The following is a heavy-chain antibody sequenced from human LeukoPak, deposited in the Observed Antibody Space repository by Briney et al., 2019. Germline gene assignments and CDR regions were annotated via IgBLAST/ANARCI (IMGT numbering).Heavy chain of an antibody. J-gene: IGHJ6*02. CDR3: ARGDIRFLEWLLAYYYYGMDV. D-gene: IGHD3-3*01. V-gene: IGHV3-30-3*01. Sequence: GRSLRLSCAASGFTFSSYAMHWVRQAPGKGLEWVAVISYDGSNKYYADSVKGRLTISRDNSKNTLYLQMNSLRAEDTAVYYCARGDIRFLEWLLAYYYYGMDVWGQGTTVTVSS. CDR2: ISYDGSNK. CDR1: GFTFSSYA.